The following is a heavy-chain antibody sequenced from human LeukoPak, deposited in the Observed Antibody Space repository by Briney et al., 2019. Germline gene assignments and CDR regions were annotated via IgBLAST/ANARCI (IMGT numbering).Heavy chain of an antibody. D-gene: IGHD3-9*01. J-gene: IGHJ4*02. CDR3: AKLQLYYDILTGPLVDS. Sequence: GSPRLSCAASGFTFSRYGMHWVRQTPGKGLEWVAFIRYDGSDKYYVESVKGRFTISRDNSKNSLYLQMNSLRAEDTAVYYCAKLQLYYDILTGPLVDSWGQGTLVTVSS. CDR2: IRYDGSDK. CDR1: GFTFSRYG. V-gene: IGHV3-30*02.